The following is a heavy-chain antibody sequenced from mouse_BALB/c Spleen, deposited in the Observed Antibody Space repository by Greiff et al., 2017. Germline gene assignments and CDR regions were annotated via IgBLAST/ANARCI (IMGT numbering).Heavy chain of an antibody. Sequence: VQLKESGAELVKPGASVKLSCTASGFNIKDTYMHWVKQRPEQGLEWIGRIDPANGNTKYDPKFQGKATITADTSSNTAYLQLSSLTSEDTAVYYCALLSDLDYWGQGTTLTVSS. V-gene: IGHV14-3*02. J-gene: IGHJ2*01. CDR3: ALLSDLDY. CDR1: GFNIKDTY. D-gene: IGHD2-3*01. CDR2: IDPANGNT.